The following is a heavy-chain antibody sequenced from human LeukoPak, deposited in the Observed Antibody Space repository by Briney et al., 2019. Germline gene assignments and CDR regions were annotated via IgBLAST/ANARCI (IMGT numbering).Heavy chain of an antibody. CDR1: GFTFDDYA. CDR3: AKDWAATVRGTDY. CDR2: INWNSDNI. V-gene: IGHV3-9*01. D-gene: IGHD4-17*01. J-gene: IGHJ4*02. Sequence: SGRSLRLSCAASGFTFDDYAMHWVRRAPGKGLEWVSGINWNSDNIGYADSVKGRFTISRDNAKNSLYLQMNSLRAEDTALYYCAKDWAATVRGTDYWGQGTLVTVSS.